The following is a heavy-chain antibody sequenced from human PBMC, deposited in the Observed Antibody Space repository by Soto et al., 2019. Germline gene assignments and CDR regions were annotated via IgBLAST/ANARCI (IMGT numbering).Heavy chain of an antibody. J-gene: IGHJ5*02. V-gene: IGHV4-59*01. Sequence: QVQLQESGPGLVRPSETLSLSCTVSGASLSSDYWAWIRQSPGKGLEWVGYMSYSGGTNYKPSLRSRVTMSLDTSQNQFSLKLGSVTAADTAVYYCARGGGAGWFDPWGQGTLVTVSA. CDR1: GASLSSDY. CDR3: ARGGGAGWFDP. D-gene: IGHD1-26*01. CDR2: MSYSGGT.